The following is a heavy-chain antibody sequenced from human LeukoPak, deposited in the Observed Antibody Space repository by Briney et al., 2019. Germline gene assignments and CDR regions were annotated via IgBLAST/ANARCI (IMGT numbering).Heavy chain of an antibody. CDR3: AREAPYYDFWPTPFDY. Sequence: SETLSLTCTVSGGSLGSYYWSWIRQPAGKGLEGIGRIYTSGSTNYNPSLTSRVTMSVDTSKNQFSLKLSSVTAADTAVYYCAREAPYYDFWPTPFDYWGQGTLVTVSS. D-gene: IGHD3-3*01. CDR1: GGSLGSYY. J-gene: IGHJ4*02. CDR2: IYTSGST. V-gene: IGHV4-4*07.